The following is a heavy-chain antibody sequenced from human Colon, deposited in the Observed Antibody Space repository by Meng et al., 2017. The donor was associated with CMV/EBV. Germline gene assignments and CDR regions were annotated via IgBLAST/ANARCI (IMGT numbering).Heavy chain of an antibody. J-gene: IGHJ4*02. V-gene: IGHV4-30-4*01. D-gene: IGHD3-16*01. CDR2: VYNSETT. CDR3: ANYYEGNGGRGH. Sequence: TVSGGSVSTGHNHWSWIRQHPGKGLEWIASVYNSETTYYNPSLKSRLTFSLDSSKNQFFLNLHSVTAADTAVYYCANYYEGNGGRGHWGQGTLVTVSS. CDR1: GGSVSTGHNH.